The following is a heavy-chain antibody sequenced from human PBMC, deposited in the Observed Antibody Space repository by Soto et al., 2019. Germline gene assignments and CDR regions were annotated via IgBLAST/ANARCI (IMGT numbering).Heavy chain of an antibody. CDR3: ARETPTEPPNWLDP. CDR2: IYYSGST. CDR1: GGSVSSGCYY. D-gene: IGHD1-1*01. J-gene: IGHJ5*02. V-gene: IGHV4-61*01. Sequence: SETLSLTCTVSGGSVSSGCYYWSWIRQPPGKGLEWIGYIYYSGSTNYNTSLKSRVTISVDTSKNQFSLKLSSVTAADTAVYYCARETPTEPPNWLDPWGQGTLVTVSS.